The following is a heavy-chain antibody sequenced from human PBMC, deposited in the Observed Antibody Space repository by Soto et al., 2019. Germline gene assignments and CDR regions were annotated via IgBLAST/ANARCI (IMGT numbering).Heavy chain of an antibody. CDR1: GFTFSDYY. CDR2: ISSSGTAI. V-gene: IGHV3-11*01. J-gene: IGHJ3*02. D-gene: IGHD2-15*01. Sequence: QVQLVESGGGLVRPGGSLRLSCAASGFTFSDYYMTWIRQAPGKGLEYVSYISSSGTAICYADSVKGRFTISRDNAKKSLFLQMSSLRAEDTAVYYCARAYSDAFDIWGQGTMVTVSS. CDR3: ARAYSDAFDI.